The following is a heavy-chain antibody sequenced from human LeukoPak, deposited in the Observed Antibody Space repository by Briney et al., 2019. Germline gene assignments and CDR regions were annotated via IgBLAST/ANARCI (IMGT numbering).Heavy chain of an antibody. D-gene: IGHD4-23*01. CDR2: ISGSGGST. J-gene: IGHJ4*02. V-gene: IGHV3-23*01. CDR1: GFTFSSSA. Sequence: GGSLRLSCAASGFTFSSSAMSWVRQVPGRGLEWVLAISGSGGSTYYADSVKGRFTISRDNSKNTLYLQMNSLRAEDTAVYYCAKDRVVTLDYFDYWGQGTLVTVSS. CDR3: AKDRVVTLDYFDY.